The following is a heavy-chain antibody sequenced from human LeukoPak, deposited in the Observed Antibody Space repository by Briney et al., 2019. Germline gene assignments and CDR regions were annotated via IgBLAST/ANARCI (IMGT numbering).Heavy chain of an antibody. CDR2: ISGSGGST. V-gene: IGHV3-23*01. CDR3: ARDQGGVGY. Sequence: GGTLRLSCAASGFTFSSYGMSWVRQAPGKGLEWVSAISGSGGSTYYADSVKGRFTISRDNAKNSLYLQMNSLRAEDTAVYYCARDQGGVGYWGQGTLSPSPQ. D-gene: IGHD3-16*01. CDR1: GFTFSSYG. J-gene: IGHJ4*02.